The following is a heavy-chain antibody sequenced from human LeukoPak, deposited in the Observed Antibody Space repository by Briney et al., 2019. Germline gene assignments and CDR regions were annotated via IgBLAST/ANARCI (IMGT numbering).Heavy chain of an antibody. CDR2: IYNSYSP. Sequence: SETLSLTCTVSGGYINSYYWHWIRQSPGKGLEWIASIYNSYSPNSKPYLKSRVLVSVATSKSQVSLKLTSVTPADTAAYYCARAFYFGEKYDWLDPWGQGTLVTVSS. CDR3: ARAFYFGEKYDWLDP. CDR1: GGYINSYY. J-gene: IGHJ5*02. V-gene: IGHV4-4*08. D-gene: IGHD2-21*01.